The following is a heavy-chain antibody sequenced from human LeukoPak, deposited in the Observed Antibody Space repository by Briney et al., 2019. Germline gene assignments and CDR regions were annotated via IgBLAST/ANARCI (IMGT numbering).Heavy chain of an antibody. Sequence: PGGSLRLSCAASGFTFSSYWMSWVRQAPGKGREWVANIKQDGSEKYYVDSVKGRFTISRDNAKNSLYLQMNSLRAEDTAVYYCARRRTMVRGVTPNWFDPWGQGTLVTVSS. J-gene: IGHJ5*02. CDR3: ARRRTMVRGVTPNWFDP. V-gene: IGHV3-7*01. CDR1: GFTFSSYW. D-gene: IGHD3-10*01. CDR2: IKQDGSEK.